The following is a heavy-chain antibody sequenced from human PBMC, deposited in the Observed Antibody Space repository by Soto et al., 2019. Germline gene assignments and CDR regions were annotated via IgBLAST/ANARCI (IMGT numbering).Heavy chain of an antibody. CDR2: IWYDGSYK. Sequence: PGGSLRLSCAASGFTFSSYGMQWVRQAPGKGLEWLTLIWYDGSYKYYADSVKGRSTISRDNSKSTLYLQMSSLRPEDTAVYYCARDRVEMATIGTPPGHWGQGTPVTVSS. V-gene: IGHV3-33*01. CDR3: ARDRVEMATIGTPPGH. D-gene: IGHD5-12*01. CDR1: GFTFSSYG. J-gene: IGHJ4*02.